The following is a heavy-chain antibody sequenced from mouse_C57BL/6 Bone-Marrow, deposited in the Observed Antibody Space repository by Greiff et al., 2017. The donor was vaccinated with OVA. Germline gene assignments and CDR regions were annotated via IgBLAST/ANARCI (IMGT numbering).Heavy chain of an antibody. V-gene: IGHV1-69*01. CDR1: GYTFTSYW. CDR3: ARWTTVVAN. D-gene: IGHD1-1*01. J-gene: IGHJ2*01. Sequence: QVQLQQPGAELVMPGASVKLSCPASGYTFTSYWMHWVKQRPGQGLEWIGEIDPSDSYTNYNQKFKGKSTLTVDKSSSTAYMQLSSLTSEDSAVYYCARWTTVVANWGQGTTLTVSS. CDR2: IDPSDSYT.